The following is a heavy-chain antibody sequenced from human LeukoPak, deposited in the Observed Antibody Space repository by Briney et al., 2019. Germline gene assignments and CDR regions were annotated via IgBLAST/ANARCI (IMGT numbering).Heavy chain of an antibody. CDR1: GCTSSSYG. J-gene: IGHJ4*02. CDR2: ISYDGNNK. V-gene: IGHV3-30*18. D-gene: IGHD5-18*01. Sequence: GGSLRLSCAASGCTSSSYGMHWGRQAPGKGLEWVAVISYDGNNKYYADSVKGRFTISRDNSKNTLYLQMNSPRAEDTAVYYCAKDPSLYSYGTNYFDYWGQGTLVTVSS. CDR3: AKDPSLYSYGTNYFDY.